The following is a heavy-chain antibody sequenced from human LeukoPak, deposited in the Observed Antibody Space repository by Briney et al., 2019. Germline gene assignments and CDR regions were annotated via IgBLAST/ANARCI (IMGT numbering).Heavy chain of an antibody. Sequence: GGSLRLSCAASGFTVSSNYMSWVRQAPGKGLEWVSVIYSGGSTYYADSVKGRFTISRDNAKNSLSLEMNSLRAEDTALYYCARAWDGSSYWFDPWGQGTLVTVSS. CDR2: IYSGGST. CDR1: GFTVSSNY. V-gene: IGHV3-53*01. CDR3: ARAWDGSSYWFDP. D-gene: IGHD6-13*01. J-gene: IGHJ5*02.